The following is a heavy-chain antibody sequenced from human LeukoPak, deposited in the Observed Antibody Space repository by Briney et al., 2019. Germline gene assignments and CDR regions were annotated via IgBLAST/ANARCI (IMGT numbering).Heavy chain of an antibody. D-gene: IGHD3-22*01. V-gene: IGHV3-30*18. J-gene: IGHJ6*02. CDR1: GFTFSSYG. CDR2: ISYDGSNK. Sequence: GRSLRLSRAASGFTFSSYGMHWVRQAPGKGLEWVAVISYDGSNKYYADSVKGRFTISRDNSKNTLYLQMNSLRAEDTAVYYCAKALFDSSGYPYYYYGMDVWGQGTTVTVSS. CDR3: AKALFDSSGYPYYYYGMDV.